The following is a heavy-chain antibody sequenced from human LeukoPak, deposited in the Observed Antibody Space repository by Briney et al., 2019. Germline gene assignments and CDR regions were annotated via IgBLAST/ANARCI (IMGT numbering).Heavy chain of an antibody. J-gene: IGHJ4*02. CDR3: ARGPYINPSTYYYGSGSFYFDY. CDR1: GGSISSYY. Sequence: SETLSLTCTVSGGSISSYYWGWIRQPPGKGLEWIGYIYYSGSTNYNPSLKSRVTISVDTSKNQFSLKLSSVTAADTAVYYCARGPYINPSTYYYGSGSFYFDYWGQGTLVTVSS. D-gene: IGHD3-10*01. V-gene: IGHV4-59*01. CDR2: IYYSGST.